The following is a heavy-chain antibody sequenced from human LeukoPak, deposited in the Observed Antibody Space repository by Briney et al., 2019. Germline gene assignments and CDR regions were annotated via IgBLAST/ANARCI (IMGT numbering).Heavy chain of an antibody. D-gene: IGHD3-9*01. CDR3: AREGNYDILTGYSLDY. V-gene: IGHV3-21*01. CDR1: GFTFSSCA. J-gene: IGHJ4*02. CDR2: ISSSSSYI. Sequence: GGSLRLSCAASGFTFSSCAMSWVRQAPGKGLEWVSSISSSSSYIYYADSVKGRFTISRDNAKNSLYLQMNSLRAEDTAVYYCAREGNYDILTGYSLDYWGQGTLVTVSS.